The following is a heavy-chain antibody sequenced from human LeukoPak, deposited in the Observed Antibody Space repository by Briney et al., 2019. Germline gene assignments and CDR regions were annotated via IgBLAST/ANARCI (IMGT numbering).Heavy chain of an antibody. CDR3: ARRDYAAWFDP. Sequence: SETLSLTCNVSGDSITSGGFYWAWIRQSPGKGQEWIGNVYYSGTTQYNPSLKGRVTISMDMSKNQFSLNLNSGSVTDTAIYYCARRDYAAWFDPWGQGTLVTVSS. CDR1: GDSITSGGFY. CDR2: VYYSGTT. V-gene: IGHV4-39*01. J-gene: IGHJ5*02. D-gene: IGHD4/OR15-4a*01.